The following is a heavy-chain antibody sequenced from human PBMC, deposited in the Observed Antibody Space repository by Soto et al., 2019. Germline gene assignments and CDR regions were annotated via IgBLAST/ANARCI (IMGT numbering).Heavy chain of an antibody. V-gene: IGHV3-64*01. CDR2: ISSNGGST. D-gene: IGHD3-10*01. J-gene: IGHJ6*04. CDR1: GFTFSSYA. CDR3: ARDLLLWCGEWRGMDV. Sequence: PGGSLRLSCAASGFTFSSYAMHWVRQAPGKGLEYVSAISSNGGSTYYANSVKGRFTISRDNSKNTLYLQMGSLRAEDMAVYYCARDLLLWCGEWRGMDVWGKGTTVTVSS.